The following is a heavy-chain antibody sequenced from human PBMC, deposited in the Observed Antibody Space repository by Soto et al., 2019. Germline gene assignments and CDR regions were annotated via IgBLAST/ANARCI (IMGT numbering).Heavy chain of an antibody. Sequence: ASVKVSCKASGGTFSSYAISWVRQAPGQGLEWMGGIIPIFGTANYAQKFQGRVTITADESTSTAYMELSSLRSEDTAVYYCARDLGVVDSGTYYYYGMDVWGQGTTVTVSS. CDR3: ARDLGVVDSGTYYYYGMDV. CDR1: GGTFSSYA. J-gene: IGHJ6*02. CDR2: IIPIFGTA. D-gene: IGHD2-15*01. V-gene: IGHV1-69*13.